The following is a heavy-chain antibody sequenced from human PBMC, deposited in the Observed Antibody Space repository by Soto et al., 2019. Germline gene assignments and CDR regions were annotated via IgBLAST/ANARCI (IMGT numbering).Heavy chain of an antibody. D-gene: IGHD1-1*01. V-gene: IGHV1-18*01. CDR2: ISAHNGNT. CDR3: ARGRNGDY. J-gene: IGHJ4*02. Sequence: QVHLVQSGAEVKKPGASVKVSCQGSGYAFTTYVITWVRQAPGQGLEWMGWISAHNGNTNYAQKLQGRVTVTRDTSTSTAYMELRSLRYDDTAVYYCARGRNGDYWGQGALVT. CDR1: GYAFTTYV.